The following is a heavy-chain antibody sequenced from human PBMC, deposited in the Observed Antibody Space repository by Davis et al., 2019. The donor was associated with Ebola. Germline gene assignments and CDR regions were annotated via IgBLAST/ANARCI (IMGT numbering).Heavy chain of an antibody. CDR2: ISSSGSTI. D-gene: IGHD3-10*01. J-gene: IGHJ6*02. Sequence: GESLKISCAASGFTFSDYYMSWIRQAPGKGLEWVSYISSSGSTIYYADSVKGRFTISRDNAKNSLYLQMNSLRAEDTAVYYCARGARVIAYYYYGMDVWGQGTTVTVSS. V-gene: IGHV3-11*01. CDR1: GFTFSDYY. CDR3: ARGARVIAYYYYGMDV.